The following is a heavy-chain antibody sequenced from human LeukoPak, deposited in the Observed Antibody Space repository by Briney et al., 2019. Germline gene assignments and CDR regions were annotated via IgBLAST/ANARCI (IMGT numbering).Heavy chain of an antibody. D-gene: IGHD2-21*02. J-gene: IGHJ5*02. V-gene: IGHV1-24*01. CDR1: RYTHTQFS. CDR3: ATDRGDYGVNWFDP. Sequence: ASVKVSCKVSRYTHTQFSMHGVRQAPGKGVEWMGGFDPEDGETIYAQKFQRRVPMTEDTSTDTAYMELSSLRSEDTPVYYCATDRGDYGVNWFDPWGQGTLVTVSS. CDR2: FDPEDGET.